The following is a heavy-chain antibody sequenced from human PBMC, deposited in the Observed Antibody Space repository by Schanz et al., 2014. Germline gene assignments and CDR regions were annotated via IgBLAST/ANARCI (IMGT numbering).Heavy chain of an antibody. CDR3: AKDRQTTVNRVGYYYGMDV. Sequence: QVQLVESGGGVVQPGRSLRLSCAASGFTFNSYGMHWVRQAPGKGLEWVAFIWYDGSNKYYADSVKGRFTISRDNSKNTLYVQMNSLRAEDTALYYCAKDRQTTVNRVGYYYGMDVWGQGTTVTVSS. J-gene: IGHJ6*02. CDR1: GFTFNSYG. D-gene: IGHD4-4*01. CDR2: IWYDGSNK. V-gene: IGHV3-30*02.